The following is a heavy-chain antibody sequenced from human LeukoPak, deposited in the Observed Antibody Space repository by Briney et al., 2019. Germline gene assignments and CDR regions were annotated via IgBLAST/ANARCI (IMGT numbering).Heavy chain of an antibody. CDR3: ARGRGYGYGIDY. Sequence: PSQTLSLTCTVSGGSISSGGHYWSWVRQPPGKGLEWIGHIFYSGSTLYNPSLMTRLTISEDTSNNQFSLRLTSLTAADTAVYFCARGRGYGYGIDYWGQGTLVTVSS. CDR2: IFYSGST. D-gene: IGHD5-18*01. V-gene: IGHV4-30-4*01. CDR1: GGSISSGGHY. J-gene: IGHJ4*02.